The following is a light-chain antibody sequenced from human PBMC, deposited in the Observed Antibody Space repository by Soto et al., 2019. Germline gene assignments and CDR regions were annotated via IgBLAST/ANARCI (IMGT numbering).Light chain of an antibody. CDR2: SDS. V-gene: IGLV1-44*01. CDR1: NSNIGSNT. Sequence: QSVLTQPPSASGTPGQRVTISCFGSNSNIGSNTVNWYQQVSGSAPKLLIYSDSQRPSGVPDRLSGSRSGTSASLAISGLQTEDEADYFCAAWDDSLKGPVFGGGTKLTVL. CDR3: AAWDDSLKGPV. J-gene: IGLJ3*02.